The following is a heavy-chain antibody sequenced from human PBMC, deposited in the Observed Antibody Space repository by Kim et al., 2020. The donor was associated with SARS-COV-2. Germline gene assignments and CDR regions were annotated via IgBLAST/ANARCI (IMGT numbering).Heavy chain of an antibody. Sequence: GGSLRLSCAASGFTFSSYEMNWVRQAPGKGLEWVSYISSSGSTIYYADSVKGRFTISRDNAKNSLYLQMNSLRAEDTAVYYCARGPMGYDFWRGFDYYYYYGMDVWGQGTTVTVSS. V-gene: IGHV3-48*03. CDR1: GFTFSSYE. J-gene: IGHJ6*02. CDR2: ISSSGSTI. D-gene: IGHD3-3*01. CDR3: ARGPMGYDFWRGFDYYYYYGMDV.